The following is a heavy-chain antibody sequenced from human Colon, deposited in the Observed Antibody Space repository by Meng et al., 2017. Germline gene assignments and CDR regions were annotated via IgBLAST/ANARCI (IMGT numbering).Heavy chain of an antibody. J-gene: IGHJ4*02. CDR3: ASESGDNIETFDY. Sequence: GESLKISCAASGFSFSNYIMHWFRQAPGKGPEWVAFLWYDGSNEGHAGSVRGRFTISRDNSKNTLYLQMNSLRPEDTALYYCASESGDNIETFDYWGQGTLVTVSS. D-gene: IGHD4-17*01. V-gene: IGHV3-30-3*01. CDR1: GFSFSNYI. CDR2: LWYDGSNE.